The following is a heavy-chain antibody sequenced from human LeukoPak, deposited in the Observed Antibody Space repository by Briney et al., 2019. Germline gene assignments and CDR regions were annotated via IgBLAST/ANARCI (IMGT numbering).Heavy chain of an antibody. CDR2: ISSDGSIT. D-gene: IGHD3-3*01. CDR3: ARGLRILRFLEWPCFDY. CDR1: GFAFSIYW. J-gene: IGHJ4*02. V-gene: IGHV3-74*01. Sequence: PGGSLRLSCAASGFAFSIYWMHWVRQAPGKGLVWVSRISSDGSITGYADSVKGRFTISRDNAKNSLYLQMNSLRAEDTAVYYCARGLRILRFLEWPCFDYWGQGTLVTVSS.